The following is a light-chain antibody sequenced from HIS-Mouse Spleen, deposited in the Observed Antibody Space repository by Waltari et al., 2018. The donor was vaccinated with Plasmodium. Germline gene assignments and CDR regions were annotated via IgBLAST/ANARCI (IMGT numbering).Light chain of an antibody. J-gene: IGLJ1*01. V-gene: IGLV2-14*01. CDR2: EVS. CDR3: SSYTSSSTLV. CDR1: SSDVGGYNY. Sequence: QSALTQPASVSGSPGQSITIPCTGTSSDVGGYNYVSWYQQHPGKAPKLMIYEVSNRPPGVSNRFSGSKSGNTASLTISGLQAEDEADYYCSSYTSSSTLVFGTGTKVTVL.